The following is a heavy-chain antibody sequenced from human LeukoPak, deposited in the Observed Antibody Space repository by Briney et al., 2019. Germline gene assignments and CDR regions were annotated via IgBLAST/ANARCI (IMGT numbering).Heavy chain of an antibody. CDR1: GFTFSSYG. V-gene: IGHV3-30*03. Sequence: GGSLRLSCAASGFTFSSYGMHWVRQAPGKGLEWVAVISYDGNNRYSADSVKGRFTISRDNSKNTLYLQMNSLRAEDTAVYYCATVGTMPLDYWGQGTLVTVSS. J-gene: IGHJ4*02. D-gene: IGHD1-7*01. CDR2: ISYDGNNR. CDR3: ATVGTMPLDY.